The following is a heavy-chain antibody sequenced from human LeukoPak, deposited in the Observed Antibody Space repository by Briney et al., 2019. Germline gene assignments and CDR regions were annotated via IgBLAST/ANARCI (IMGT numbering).Heavy chain of an antibody. CDR2: ISGDGTTT. Sequence: PGGSLRLSCAASGFTFSSSWMHWVRQVPGKGLVWVSRISGDGTTTTYADSVKGRFTISRDNAKNTLYLQMNSLSAEDRAVYYCARGGSPFYWGQGSLVTVSS. J-gene: IGHJ4*02. CDR1: GFTFSSSW. V-gene: IGHV3-74*01. D-gene: IGHD3-10*01. CDR3: ARGGSPFY.